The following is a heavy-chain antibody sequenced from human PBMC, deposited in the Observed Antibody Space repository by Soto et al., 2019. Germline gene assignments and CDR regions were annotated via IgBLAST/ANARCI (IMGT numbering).Heavy chain of an antibody. Sequence: ASVNVSCKASGYTFTSYCMHWVRQAPGQRLEWMGWINAGNGNTKYSQKFQGRVTITRDTSASTAYMELSSLRSEDTAVYYCARSIVVVTALDYWGQGTLVTVSS. CDR1: GYTFTSYC. V-gene: IGHV1-3*01. D-gene: IGHD2-21*02. J-gene: IGHJ4*02. CDR2: INAGNGNT. CDR3: ARSIVVVTALDY.